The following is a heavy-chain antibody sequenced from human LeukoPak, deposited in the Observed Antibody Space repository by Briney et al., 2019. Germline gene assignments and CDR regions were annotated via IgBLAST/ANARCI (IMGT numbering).Heavy chain of an antibody. CDR1: GGSISSYY. CDR3: ARGARGISGNY. J-gene: IGHJ4*02. CDR2: IYYSGST. V-gene: IGHV4-59*01. D-gene: IGHD1-20*01. Sequence: SETLSLTCTVSGGSISSYYWSWIRQPPGKGLEWIGYIYYSGSTNYNPSLKSRVTISVDTSKNQFSLKLSSVTAADTAVYYCARGARGISGNYWGQGTLVTVSS.